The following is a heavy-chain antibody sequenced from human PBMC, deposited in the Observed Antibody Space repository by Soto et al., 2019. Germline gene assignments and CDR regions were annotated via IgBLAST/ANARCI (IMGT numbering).Heavy chain of an antibody. D-gene: IGHD2-21*02. J-gene: IGHJ3*02. CDR3: AKDLSTLRHIVVVTAIPTEAFDI. V-gene: IGHV3-23*01. Sequence: PGGSLRLSCAASGFTFSSYAMSWVRQAPGQGLEWVSAISGSGGSTYYADSVKGRFTISRDNSKNTLYLQMNSLRAEDTAVYYCAKDLSTLRHIVVVTAIPTEAFDIWGQGTMVTVSS. CDR1: GFTFSSYA. CDR2: ISGSGGST.